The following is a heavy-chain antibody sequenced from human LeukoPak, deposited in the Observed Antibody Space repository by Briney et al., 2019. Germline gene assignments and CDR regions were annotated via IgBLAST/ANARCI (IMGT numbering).Heavy chain of an antibody. CDR1: GFTFSNYG. V-gene: IGHV3-23*01. Sequence: GGSLRLSCAASGFTFSNYGMSWVRQAPGKGLEWVSAIGGSGGNTYYADSVKGRFTISRDKSKNTLYLQMDSLEVEDTAVYFCAKDDRVFWKAFDIWGQGTMVTVSS. CDR3: AKDDRVFWKAFDI. J-gene: IGHJ3*02. CDR2: IGGSGGNT. D-gene: IGHD1-1*01.